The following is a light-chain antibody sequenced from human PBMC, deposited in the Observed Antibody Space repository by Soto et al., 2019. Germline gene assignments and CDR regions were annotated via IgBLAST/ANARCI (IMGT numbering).Light chain of an antibody. CDR3: QQYNNWPLLT. J-gene: IGKJ4*01. CDR1: QSVSSN. V-gene: IGKV3-15*01. Sequence: EIVVTQSPATLSVSPGERATLSCRASQSVSSNLAWYQQKPGQAPRLLIYGASTRATGIPARFSGSGSGTEFTLTISSLQSEDFAVYYCQQYNNWPLLTFGGGTKVDI. CDR2: GAS.